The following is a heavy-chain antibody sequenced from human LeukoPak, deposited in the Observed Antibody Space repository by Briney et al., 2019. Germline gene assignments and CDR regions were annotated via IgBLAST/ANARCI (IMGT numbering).Heavy chain of an antibody. Sequence: ASVKVSCKASGYTFTSYGISWVRQAPGQGLEWMGWISANDGNTNYAQKFQGRVTLTTDTSTSTAYMDLRSLRSDDTAVYFCASVEMATIGFEHWGQGTLVTVSS. J-gene: IGHJ4*02. V-gene: IGHV1-18*01. CDR1: GYTFTSYG. CDR2: ISANDGNT. CDR3: ASVEMATIGFEH. D-gene: IGHD5-24*01.